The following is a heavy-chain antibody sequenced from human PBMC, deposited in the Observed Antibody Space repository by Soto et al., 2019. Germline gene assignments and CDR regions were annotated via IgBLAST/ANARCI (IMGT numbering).Heavy chain of an antibody. D-gene: IGHD2-21*01. CDR1: GFTFSDHH. Sequence: EVQLVESGGGLVQPGGSLRLSCEASGFTFSDHHMSWVRQAPGKGPEWVSYISGSSGTIFYADSVRGRVTISRDNAKNSLYLQMNSLRADDTAVYYCARVGCGSFRNAPYYFDCWGQGTLVTVSS. CDR3: ARVGCGSFRNAPYYFDC. V-gene: IGHV3-48*01. J-gene: IGHJ4*02. CDR2: ISGSSGTI.